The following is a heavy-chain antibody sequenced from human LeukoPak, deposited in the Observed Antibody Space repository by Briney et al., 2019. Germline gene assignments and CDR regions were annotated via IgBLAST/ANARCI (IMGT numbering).Heavy chain of an antibody. CDR1: GGSFSDYQ. Sequence: SETLSLTCAVYGGSFSDYQWTWIRQSPGKGLEWVGQINHSGSTSYNPSLKSRVTISANTSKKQFSLTLTSVTAADTAVYYCARGCPGYWGQGTLVTVSS. CDR2: INHSGST. J-gene: IGHJ4*02. CDR3: ARGCPGY. V-gene: IGHV4-34*01.